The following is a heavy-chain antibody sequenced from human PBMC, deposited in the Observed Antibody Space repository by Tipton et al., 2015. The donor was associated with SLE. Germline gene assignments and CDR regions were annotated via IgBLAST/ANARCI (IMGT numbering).Heavy chain of an antibody. Sequence: TLSLTCTVSGGSISSSSYYWGWIRQPPGKGLEWIGSIYYSGSTNYNPSLKSRVTMSVDTSKNQFSLKLSSVTAADTAVYYCARERDPGIAAAGTQAFYYWGQGTLVTVSS. CDR1: GGSISSSSYY. D-gene: IGHD6-13*01. CDR3: ARERDPGIAAAGTQAFYY. J-gene: IGHJ4*02. V-gene: IGHV4-39*07. CDR2: IYYSGST.